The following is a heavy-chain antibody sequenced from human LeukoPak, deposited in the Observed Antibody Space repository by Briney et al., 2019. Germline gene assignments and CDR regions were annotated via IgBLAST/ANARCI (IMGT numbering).Heavy chain of an antibody. CDR2: ISWNSGSI. V-gene: IGHV3-9*01. D-gene: IGHD2-2*01. Sequence: PGGSLRLSCAASGFTFDDYAMHWVRQAPGKGLEGVSGISWNSGSIGYADSVKGRFTISRDNAKNSLYLQMNSLRAEETALYYCATLGIVVPAATKGYWGQGTLVTVSS. J-gene: IGHJ4*02. CDR1: GFTFDDYA. CDR3: ATLGIVVPAATKGY.